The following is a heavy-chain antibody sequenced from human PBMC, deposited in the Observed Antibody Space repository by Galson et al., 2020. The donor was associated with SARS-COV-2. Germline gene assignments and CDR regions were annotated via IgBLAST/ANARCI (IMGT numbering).Heavy chain of an antibody. Sequence: SVKVSCKASGGTFSSYAISWVRQAPGQGLEWMGGIIPILGIANYAQKFQGRVTITADKSTSTAYMELSSLRSEDTAVYYCARDRAWNYGPFDYWGQGTLVTVSS. CDR3: ARDRAWNYGPFDY. CDR1: GGTFSSYA. V-gene: IGHV1-69*10. D-gene: IGHD1-7*01. J-gene: IGHJ4*02. CDR2: IIPILGIA.